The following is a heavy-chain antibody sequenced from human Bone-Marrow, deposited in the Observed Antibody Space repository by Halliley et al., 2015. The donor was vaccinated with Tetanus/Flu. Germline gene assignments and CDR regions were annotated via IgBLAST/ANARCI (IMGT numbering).Heavy chain of an antibody. CDR1: GGSISGYY. J-gene: IGHJ3*01. Sequence: LRLSCTVSGGSISGYYWSWIRQPPGKGLEWIAYIYYSGSTKYNSSLASRVTISVDTSKNQFSLKLTSVTAAATAVYYCARLAVACSGHAFDVCGQGTMVTASS. CDR3: ARLAVACSGHAFDV. V-gene: IGHV4-59*01. D-gene: IGHD6-19*01. CDR2: IYYSGST.